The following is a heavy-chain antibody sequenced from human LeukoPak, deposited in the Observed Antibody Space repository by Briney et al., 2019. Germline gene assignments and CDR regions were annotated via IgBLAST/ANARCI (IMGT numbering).Heavy chain of an antibody. V-gene: IGHV1-69*04. CDR1: GGTFSSYA. CDR2: IIPILGIA. Sequence: ASVKVSCKASGGTFSSYAISWVRQAPGQGLEWMGRIIPILGIANYAQKFQGRVTITADKSTSTAYMELSSLRSEDTAVYYCAKVRVQRGFRGLLARSDYGMDVWGQGTTVTVSS. J-gene: IGHJ6*02. D-gene: IGHD3-10*01. CDR3: AKVRVQRGFRGLLARSDYGMDV.